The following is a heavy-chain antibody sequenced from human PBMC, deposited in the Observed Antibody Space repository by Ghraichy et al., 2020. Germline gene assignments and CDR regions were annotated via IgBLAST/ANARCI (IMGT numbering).Heavy chain of an antibody. J-gene: IGHJ6*03. CDR2: IYYTGIT. CDR3: ARATAPGDYYYINV. V-gene: IGHV4-59*11. D-gene: IGHD5-18*01. CDR1: GASISSHY. Sequence: ETLSLTCTVSGASISSHYWTWIRQPPGKGLEWIGYIYYTGITNYNPSFKSRVTISVDTSKNQFSLKLSSVTAADTAVYYCARATAPGDYYYINVWGKGTTVTVSS.